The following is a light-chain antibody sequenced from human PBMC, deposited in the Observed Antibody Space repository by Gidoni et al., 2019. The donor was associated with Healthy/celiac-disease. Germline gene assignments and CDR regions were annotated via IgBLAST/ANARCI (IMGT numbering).Light chain of an antibody. Sequence: DIVMTQSPLSLPVTTGEPASISCRSSQSLLHSNGYNYLDWYLQKPGQSPQLLIYLGSNRASGVPDRFSGSGSGTDFTLKISRVESEDVWVYYCRQALQTRTFXXXTKVEIK. CDR3: RQALQTRT. CDR2: LGS. J-gene: IGKJ1*01. CDR1: QSLLHSNGYNY. V-gene: IGKV2-28*01.